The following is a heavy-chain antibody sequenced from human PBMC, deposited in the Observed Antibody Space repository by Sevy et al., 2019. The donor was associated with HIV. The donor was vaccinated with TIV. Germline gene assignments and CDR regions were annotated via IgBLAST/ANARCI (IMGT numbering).Heavy chain of an antibody. J-gene: IGHJ3*02. Sequence: GGSLRLSCTASGFTFGDYAMSWVRQAPGKGLEWVGFIRSKAYGGTTEYAASVKGRFTTSRDDSKSIAYLQMNRLKTEDTAVYYCTRALKIPSGYGYGYTDAFDIWSQGTLVTVSS. CDR3: TRALKIPSGYGYGYTDAFDI. V-gene: IGHV3-49*04. D-gene: IGHD5-18*01. CDR2: IRSKAYGGTT. CDR1: GFTFGDYA.